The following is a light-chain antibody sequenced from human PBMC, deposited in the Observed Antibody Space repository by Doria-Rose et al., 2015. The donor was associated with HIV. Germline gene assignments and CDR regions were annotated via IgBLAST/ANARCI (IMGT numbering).Light chain of an antibody. CDR1: QSISSTH. CDR3: QLYGNSPRWT. CDR2: GAS. J-gene: IGKJ1*01. V-gene: IGKV3-20*01. Sequence: TQSPGTLSLSPGERATLSCRASQSISSTHLAWYQQKPGQAPRLLIYGASSRATGIPDRFSGSGSGTDFTLSISRLEPGDIAVYYCQLYGNSPRWTFGQGTKVENK.